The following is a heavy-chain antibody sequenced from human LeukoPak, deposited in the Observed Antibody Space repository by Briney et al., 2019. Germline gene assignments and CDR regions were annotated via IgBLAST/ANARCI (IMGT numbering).Heavy chain of an antibody. V-gene: IGHV4-59*01. CDR1: GGSISSYY. Sequence: SETLALTCTVSGGSISSYYWSWIRQAPGKGLEWIGYIYYSGTTSYNPSLKSRVNISIDTSKSQISLKLRSVTAADTAMYYCARYFRGLYAFDMWGQGTMVTVSS. CDR3: ARYFRGLYAFDM. D-gene: IGHD3-10*01. CDR2: IYYSGTT. J-gene: IGHJ3*02.